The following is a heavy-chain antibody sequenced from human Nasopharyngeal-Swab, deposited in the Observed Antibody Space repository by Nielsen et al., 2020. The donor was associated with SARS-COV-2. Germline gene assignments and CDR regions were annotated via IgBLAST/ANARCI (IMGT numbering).Heavy chain of an antibody. D-gene: IGHD3-22*01. CDR3: AKGSYYYDSYGAFDI. CDR2: ISYDGSNK. J-gene: IGHJ3*02. V-gene: IGHV3-30*18. Sequence: GASLQLSCAGCGFGLSSYGMHWVRQAPGKGLEWVAVISYDGSNKYYADSVKGRFTISRDNSKNTLYLQMNSLRAEDTAVYYCAKGSYYYDSYGAFDIWGQGTMVTVSS. CDR1: GFGLSSYG.